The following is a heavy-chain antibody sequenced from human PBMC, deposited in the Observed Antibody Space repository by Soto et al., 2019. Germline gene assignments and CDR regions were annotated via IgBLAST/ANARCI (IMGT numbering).Heavy chain of an antibody. V-gene: IGHV1-18*01. D-gene: IGHD6-13*01. CDR1: GYTFTSYG. J-gene: IGHJ4*02. Sequence: ASVKVSCKASGYTFTSYGISWVRQAPGQGLEWMGWISAYNGNTNYAQKLQGRVTMTTDTSKNQFSLKLSSVTAADTAVYYCASSSSWRNYFDYWGQGTLVTVSS. CDR2: ISAYNGNT. CDR3: ASSSSWRNYFDY.